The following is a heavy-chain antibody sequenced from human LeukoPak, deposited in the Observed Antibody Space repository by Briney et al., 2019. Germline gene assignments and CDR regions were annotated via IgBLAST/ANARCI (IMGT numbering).Heavy chain of an antibody. CDR1: RYTFSSYD. CDR3: ARSVYAIFYYYYYMDV. J-gene: IGHJ6*03. D-gene: IGHD2-8*01. Sequence: ASVKVSCKASRYTFSSYDINWVREAAGQGLEWMGWMNPNSGNTGYAQKFQGRVTMTRNTSISTAYMELSSLRSEDTAVYYCARSVYAIFYYYYYMDVWGKGTTVTVSS. V-gene: IGHV1-8*01. CDR2: MNPNSGNT.